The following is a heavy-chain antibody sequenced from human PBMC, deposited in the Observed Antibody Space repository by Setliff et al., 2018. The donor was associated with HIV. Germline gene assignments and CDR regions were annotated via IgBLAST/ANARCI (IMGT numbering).Heavy chain of an antibody. CDR1: GDSIGYYY. J-gene: IGHJ3*01. CDR3: ARDRIEVVVDGPHDVCDV. CDR2: IHTSGST. Sequence: SETLSLTCTVSGDSIGYYYWSWIRQPAGRGLEWMGRIHTSGSTNYNPSLTSRVTLSVDTSKNQFFLKLTSLSAADTAVYYCARDRIEVVVDGPHDVCDVWGRGTTVTVSS. D-gene: IGHD2-15*01. V-gene: IGHV4-4*07.